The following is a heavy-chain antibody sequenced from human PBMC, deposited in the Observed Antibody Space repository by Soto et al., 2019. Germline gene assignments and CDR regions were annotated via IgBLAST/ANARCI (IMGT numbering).Heavy chain of an antibody. CDR2: IIPIFGTA. D-gene: IGHD2-15*01. Sequence: SVKVSCKASGGTFSSYAISWVRQAPGQGLEWMGGIIPIFGTANYAQKFQGRVTITADESTSTAYMELSSLRSEDTAVYYCARIRSSGPAATRYYYYYGMDVWGQGTTVTVSS. CDR3: ARIRSSGPAATRYYYYYGMDV. V-gene: IGHV1-69*13. CDR1: GGTFSSYA. J-gene: IGHJ6*02.